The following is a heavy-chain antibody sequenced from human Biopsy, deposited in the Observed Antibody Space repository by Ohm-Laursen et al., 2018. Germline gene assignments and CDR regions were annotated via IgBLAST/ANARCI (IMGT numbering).Heavy chain of an antibody. CDR1: GGSFTGHY. CDR2: ISYTGYT. CDR3: ARGSNDFGGLYFPR. J-gene: IGHJ4*02. Sequence: GTLFLTCAVSGGSFTGHYWSWIRQPPGKGLEWIGHISYTGYTSYNASLKSRVTISVDTSRNHFSLRLSSLTAADTAVYYCARGSNDFGGLYFPRWGQGTLLTVSS. D-gene: IGHD4-23*01. V-gene: IGHV4-59*11.